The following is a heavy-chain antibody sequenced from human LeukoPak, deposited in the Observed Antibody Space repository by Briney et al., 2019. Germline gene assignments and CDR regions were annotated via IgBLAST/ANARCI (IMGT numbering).Heavy chain of an antibody. J-gene: IGHJ6*04. V-gene: IGHV3-48*03. D-gene: IGHD3-10*02. CDR2: ISSSGSTI. CDR3: AELGITMIGGV. CDR1: GFTFNSYA. Sequence: GGSQRLSCAASGFTFNSYAMNWVRQAPGKGLEWVSYISSSGSTIYYADSVKGRFTISRDNAKNSLYLQMNSLRAEDTAVYYCAELGITMIGGVWGKGTTVTISS.